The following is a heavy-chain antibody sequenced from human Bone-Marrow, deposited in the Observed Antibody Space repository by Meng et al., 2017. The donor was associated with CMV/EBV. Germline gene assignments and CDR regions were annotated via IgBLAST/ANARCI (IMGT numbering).Heavy chain of an antibody. CDR3: ARGRMVYARNQFSPQYYFDY. V-gene: IGHV4-34*01. Sequence: SETLSLTCTVSGDSMRTYYWSWIRQPPGKGLEWIGEINHSGSTNYNPSLKSRVTISVDTSKNQFSLKLSSVTAADTAVYYCARGRMVYARNQFSPQYYFDYWAKGTLVTVSS. CDR1: GDSMRTYY. J-gene: IGHJ4*02. CDR2: INHSGST. D-gene: IGHD2-8*01.